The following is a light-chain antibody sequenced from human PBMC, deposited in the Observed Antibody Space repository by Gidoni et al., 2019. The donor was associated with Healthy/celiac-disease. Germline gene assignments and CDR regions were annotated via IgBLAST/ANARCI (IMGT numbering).Light chain of an antibody. CDR3: CSYAGSSTSVV. J-gene: IGLJ2*01. Sequence: QSALTQPASVSGSPGQSSTISCTGTSSDVGSYNLVSWYHQHPGKAPKLLIYEVRKRPSGVSNRFSGSKSGNTASLTISGLHAEDEADYYCCSYAGSSTSVVFGGGTKLTV. CDR2: EVR. CDR1: SSDVGSYNL. V-gene: IGLV2-23*02.